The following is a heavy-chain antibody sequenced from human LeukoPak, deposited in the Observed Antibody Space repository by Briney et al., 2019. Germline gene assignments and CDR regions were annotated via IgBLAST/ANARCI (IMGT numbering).Heavy chain of an antibody. D-gene: IGHD1-26*01. CDR1: GFTFSSYA. CDR3: AKSIVGAMVVDY. CDR2: IRGSDNTT. Sequence: PGGSLRLSCAASGFTFSSYAMSWVRQAPGKGLEWVSTIRGSDNTTYYADSVKGRFTISRDNSKNTLYLQMNSLRAEDTAIYYCAKSIVGAMVVDYWGQGTLVTVSS. J-gene: IGHJ4*02. V-gene: IGHV3-23*01.